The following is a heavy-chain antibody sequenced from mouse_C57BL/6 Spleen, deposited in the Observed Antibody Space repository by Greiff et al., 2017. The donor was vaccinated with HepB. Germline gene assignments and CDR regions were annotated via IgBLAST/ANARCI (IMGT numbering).Heavy chain of an antibody. D-gene: IGHD2-5*01. CDR1: GYTFTDYN. V-gene: IGHV1-18*01. CDR3: ARRDYSKGNWFAY. Sequence: EVKLQESGPELVKPGASVKIPCKASGYTFTDYNMDWVKQSHGKSLEWIGDINPNNGGTIYNQKFKGKATLTVDKSSSTAYMELRSLTSEDTAVYYCARRDYSKGNWFAYWGQGTLVTVSA. CDR2: INPNNGGT. J-gene: IGHJ3*01.